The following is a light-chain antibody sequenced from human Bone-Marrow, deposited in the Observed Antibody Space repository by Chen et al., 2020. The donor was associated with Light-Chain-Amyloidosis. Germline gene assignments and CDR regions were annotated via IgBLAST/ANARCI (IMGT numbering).Light chain of an antibody. CDR2: DDS. CDR1: NIGSTR. V-gene: IGLV3-21*02. Sequence: SYVLTQPSSVSVAPGQTATIACGGNNIGSTRGHWYQQTPGQAPLLVVYDDSDRPSGLPERFSGSNSGNTATLTISRVEAGDEADYYCQVWDRSSDRPVFGGGTKLTVL. J-gene: IGLJ3*02. CDR3: QVWDRSSDRPV.